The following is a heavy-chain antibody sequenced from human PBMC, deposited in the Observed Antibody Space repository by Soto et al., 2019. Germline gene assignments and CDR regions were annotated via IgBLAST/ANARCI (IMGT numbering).Heavy chain of an antibody. Sequence: GGSLRLSCAASGFTVSSNYMSWVRQAPGKGLEWVSVIYSGGSTYYADSVKGRFTISRHNSKNTLYLQMNSLRAEDTAVYYCAVGGGIAAASFDYWGQGTLVTVSS. V-gene: IGHV3-53*04. CDR1: GFTVSSNY. J-gene: IGHJ4*02. CDR3: AVGGGIAAASFDY. D-gene: IGHD6-13*01. CDR2: IYSGGST.